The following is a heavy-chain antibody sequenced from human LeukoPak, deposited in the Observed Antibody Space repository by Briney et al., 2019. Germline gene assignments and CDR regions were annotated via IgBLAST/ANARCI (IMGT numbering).Heavy chain of an antibody. CDR3: AKARVGIYDSSGYYLDY. D-gene: IGHD3-22*01. CDR1: GFTFRSYG. V-gene: IGHV3-30*02. CDR2: IRYDGSNQ. Sequence: GGSLRLSCAASGFTFRSYGMHWVRQAPGKGLEWVAFIRYDGSNQHYADSVKGRFSLSRDNSKSTLFLQMNSLRVEDTAVYYCAKARVGIYDSSGYYLDYWGQGTLVTVSS. J-gene: IGHJ4*02.